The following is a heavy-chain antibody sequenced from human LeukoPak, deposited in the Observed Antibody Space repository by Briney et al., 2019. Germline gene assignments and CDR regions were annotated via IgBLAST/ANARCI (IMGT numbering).Heavy chain of an antibody. CDR2: ISSSSSYI. V-gene: IGHV3-21*01. CDR1: GFTFSSYS. D-gene: IGHD4-23*01. Sequence: GGSLRLSCAASGFTFSSYSMNWVRQAPGKGLEWVSSISSSSSYIYYADSVKGRFTIFRDNAKNSLYLQMNSLRPEDTAVYYCARVRSVGGNPHAFNIWGQGTMVTVSS. J-gene: IGHJ3*02. CDR3: ARVRSVGGNPHAFNI.